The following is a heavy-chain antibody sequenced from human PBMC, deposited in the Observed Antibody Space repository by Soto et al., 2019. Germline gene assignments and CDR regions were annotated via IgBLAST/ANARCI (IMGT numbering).Heavy chain of an antibody. Sequence: QVQLQESGPGLVKPSGTLSLTCAVSGGSISSGDWCWSWVRQSPGKGLEWIGEVYYSGNTTYNPSLKSRVTIPADKSENPFSLRLSSVTAADTAVYYWARRGCDSIFGSLDYWGQGTLVTVSS. D-gene: IGHD2-21*02. V-gene: IGHV4-4*02. CDR2: VYYSGNT. CDR3: ARRGCDSIFGSLDY. CDR1: GGSISSGDW. J-gene: IGHJ4*02.